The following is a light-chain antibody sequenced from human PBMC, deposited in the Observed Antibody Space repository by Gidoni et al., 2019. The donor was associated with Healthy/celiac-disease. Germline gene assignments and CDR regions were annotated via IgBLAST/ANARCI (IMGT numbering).Light chain of an antibody. CDR3: QQYDNLPQLT. CDR2: DAS. CDR1: QDISNY. J-gene: IGKJ4*01. V-gene: IGKV1-33*01. Sequence: DIQLTQSPSSLSASVGDRVTIPRQATQDISNYLNWYQQTPGKAPKLLIYDASHLEPVVPSRCSGSGSGTDFTFTISSLQPEDIATYYCQQYDNLPQLTFGGXTKVGIK.